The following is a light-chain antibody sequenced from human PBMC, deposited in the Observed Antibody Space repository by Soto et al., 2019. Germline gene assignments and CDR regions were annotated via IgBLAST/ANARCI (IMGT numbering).Light chain of an antibody. V-gene: IGLV2-8*01. Sequence: QSALTQPPSASGSPEQSVTISCTGTSSDVGGYNSVSWYQQHPGKAPKLMIYEVSKRPSGVPDRFSGSKSGNTASLTVSGLQADDEADYYCSSYAGSNNFVFGTGTKLTVL. CDR1: SSDVGGYNS. CDR2: EVS. J-gene: IGLJ1*01. CDR3: SSYAGSNNFV.